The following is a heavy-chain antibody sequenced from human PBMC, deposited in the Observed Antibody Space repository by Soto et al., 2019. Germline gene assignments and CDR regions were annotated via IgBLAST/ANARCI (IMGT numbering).Heavy chain of an antibody. D-gene: IGHD3-10*01. CDR1: GFSFSRNW. CDR3: ASLLGDVTTFEY. Sequence: PGGSLRLSCVVSGFSFSRNWMSWVRQPPEKGLEWVATMKQDGSVIHYVDSVKGRFTISRDNAENSLYLQMNSLKVEDTAVYYCASLLGDVTTFEYWGRGA. V-gene: IGHV3-7*01. CDR2: MKQDGSVI. J-gene: IGHJ4*02.